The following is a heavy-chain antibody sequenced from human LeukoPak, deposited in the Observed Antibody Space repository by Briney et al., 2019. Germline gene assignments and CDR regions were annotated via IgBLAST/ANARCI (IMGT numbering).Heavy chain of an antibody. V-gene: IGHV4-61*01. J-gene: IGHJ3*02. CDR1: GGSVSSSSYY. CDR3: ARDSYGGKEGNAFDI. D-gene: IGHD4-23*01. CDR2: IYYSGST. Sequence: SETLSLTCTVSGGSVSSSSYYWGWIRQPPGKGLEWIGYIYYSGSTNYNPSLKSRVTISVDTSKNQFSLKLNSVTAADTAVYYCARDSYGGKEGNAFDIWGQGTMVTVSS.